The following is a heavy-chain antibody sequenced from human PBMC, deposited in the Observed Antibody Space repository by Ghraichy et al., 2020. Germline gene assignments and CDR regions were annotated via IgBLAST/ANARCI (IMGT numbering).Heavy chain of an antibody. Sequence: GGSLRLSCAASGFTFSSYSMNWVRQAPGKGLEWVSYISSSSSTIYYADSVKGRFTISRDNAKNSLYLQMNSLRDEDTAVYYCARKKGRIMTTVTKPDFDYWGQGTLVTVSS. CDR3: ARKKGRIMTTVTKPDFDY. D-gene: IGHD4-17*01. CDR2: ISSSSSTI. J-gene: IGHJ4*02. V-gene: IGHV3-48*02. CDR1: GFTFSSYS.